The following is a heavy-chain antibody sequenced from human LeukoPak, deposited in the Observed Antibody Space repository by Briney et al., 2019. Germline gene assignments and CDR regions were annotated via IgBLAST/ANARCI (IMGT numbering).Heavy chain of an antibody. V-gene: IGHV3-20*04. CDR1: GFTFSSYW. CDR2: INWNGGST. D-gene: IGHD3-22*01. Sequence: GGSLRLSCAASGFTFSSYWMSWVRQAPGKGLEWVSGINWNGGSTGYADSVKGRFTISRDNAKNSLYLQMNSLRAEDTALYYCASDSSGYYYWEFDYWGQGTLVTVSS. CDR3: ASDSSGYYYWEFDY. J-gene: IGHJ4*02.